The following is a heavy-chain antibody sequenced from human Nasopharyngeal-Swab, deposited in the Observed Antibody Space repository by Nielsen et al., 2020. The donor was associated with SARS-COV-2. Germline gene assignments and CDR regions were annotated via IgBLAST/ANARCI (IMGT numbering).Heavy chain of an antibody. D-gene: IGHD1-26*01. V-gene: IGHV3-9*01. CDR2: INWNSGNI. J-gene: IGHJ4*02. Sequence: GGSLRLSCAASGFTFDDYAMHWVRQAPGKGLEWVSGINWNSGNIGYADSVKGRFTISRDNAKNSLYLQMNSLRPEDTALYYCAKDPARIVGAPTAAFDFWGQGTLVTVSS. CDR1: GFTFDDYA. CDR3: AKDPARIVGAPTAAFDF.